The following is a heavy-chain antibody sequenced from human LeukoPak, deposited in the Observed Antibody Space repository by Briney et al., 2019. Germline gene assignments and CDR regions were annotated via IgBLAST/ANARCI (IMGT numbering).Heavy chain of an antibody. Sequence: GSRRLSCAVSGFTFSGYAMSWVRQAPGKGLEWVSSISSSSSYIYYADSVKGRFTISRDNAKNSLYLQMNSLRAEDTAVYYCARVMAAAGVDYWGQGTLVTVSS. V-gene: IGHV3-21*01. CDR2: ISSSSSYI. CDR1: GFTFSGYA. J-gene: IGHJ4*02. CDR3: ARVMAAAGVDY. D-gene: IGHD6-13*01.